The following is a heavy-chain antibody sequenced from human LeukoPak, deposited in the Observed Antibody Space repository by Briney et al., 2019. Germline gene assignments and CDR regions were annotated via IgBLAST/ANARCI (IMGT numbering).Heavy chain of an antibody. D-gene: IGHD4-17*01. J-gene: IGHJ4*02. CDR2: IYHSGST. CDR1: GGSISSGGYS. V-gene: IGHV4-30-2*01. Sequence: SQTLSLTCAVSGGSISSGGYSWSWIRQPPGTGLEWIGYIYHSGSTYYNPSLKSRVTISVDRSKNQFSLKLSSVTAADTAVYYCAREGGLRTNFFDYWGQGTLVTVSS. CDR3: AREGGLRTNFFDY.